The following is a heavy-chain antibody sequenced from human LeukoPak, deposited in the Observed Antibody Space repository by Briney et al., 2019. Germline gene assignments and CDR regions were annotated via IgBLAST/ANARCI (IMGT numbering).Heavy chain of an antibody. CDR3: AKDSSGYYPSAFDI. CDR1: GFTFDDYA. D-gene: IGHD3-22*01. Sequence: GGSLRLSCAASGFTFDDYAMHWVRQAPGKGLEWVSGISWNSGSIGYADSVKGRFTISRDNAKNSLYLQMNSLRAEDTALYYCAKDSSGYYPSAFDIWGQGTMVTVSS. V-gene: IGHV3-9*01. CDR2: ISWNSGSI. J-gene: IGHJ3*02.